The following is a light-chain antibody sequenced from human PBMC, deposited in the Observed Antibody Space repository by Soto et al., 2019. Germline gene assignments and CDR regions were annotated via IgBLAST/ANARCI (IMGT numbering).Light chain of an antibody. J-gene: IGKJ3*01. V-gene: IGKV1-5*03. CDR3: QQYTSYPLP. CDR1: QSISSW. Sequence: DIQMTQSPSTLSASVGDRVTITCRASQSISSWLAWYQQKPGTVPKLLIYTASSLESVVPSRFSASLSGTEFTLTISSLQPDDFATYYCQQYTSYPLPFGPATNVHLK. CDR2: TAS.